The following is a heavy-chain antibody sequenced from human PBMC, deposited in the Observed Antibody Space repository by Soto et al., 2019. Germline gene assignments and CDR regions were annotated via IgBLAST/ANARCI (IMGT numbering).Heavy chain of an antibody. D-gene: IGHD1-26*01. CDR2: IYFDGITT. CDR1: GFTFNNHW. Sequence: PGGSLRLSCTASGFTFNNHWMHWVRQAPGKGLVWVSRIYFDGITTNYADSVKGQLTVSRDNAKNTVYLHVNTLRDEDTAVYYCARGGAMGVDYWGQGTLVTVSS. CDR3: ARGGAMGVDY. J-gene: IGHJ4*02. V-gene: IGHV3-74*01.